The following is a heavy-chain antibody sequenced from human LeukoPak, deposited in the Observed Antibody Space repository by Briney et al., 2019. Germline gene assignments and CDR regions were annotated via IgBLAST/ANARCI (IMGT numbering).Heavy chain of an antibody. CDR2: INTNTGNP. V-gene: IGHV7-4-1*02. J-gene: IGHJ6*03. CDR3: ARDSSSSWHYYYYYTDV. CDR1: GYTFTSYA. Sequence: ASVKVSCKASGYTFTSYAMNWVRQAPGQGLEWMGWINTNTGNPTYAQGFTGRFVFSLDTSVSTAYLQISSLKAEDTAVYYCARDSSSSWHYYYYYTDVWGKGTTVTVSS. D-gene: IGHD6-13*01.